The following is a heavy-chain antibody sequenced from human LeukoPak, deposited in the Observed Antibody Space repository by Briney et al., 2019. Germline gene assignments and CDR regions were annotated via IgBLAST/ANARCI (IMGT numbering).Heavy chain of an antibody. CDR2: ISSSSSYI. J-gene: IGHJ4*02. CDR3: ARVLEGGDCYFDY. Sequence: GGSLRLSCAASGFTFSSYSMNWVRQAPGKGLEWVSSISSSSSYIYYADSVKGRFTISRDNAKNSLYLQMNSLRAEDTAVYYRARVLEGGDCYFDYWGQGTLVTVSS. D-gene: IGHD2-21*02. V-gene: IGHV3-21*01. CDR1: GFTFSSYS.